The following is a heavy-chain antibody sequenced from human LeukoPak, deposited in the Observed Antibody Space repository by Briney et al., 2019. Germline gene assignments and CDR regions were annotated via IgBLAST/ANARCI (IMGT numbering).Heavy chain of an antibody. CDR3: ARHKYSSQNSDGFDI. D-gene: IGHD2-15*01. Sequence: SETLSLTCTVSGGSISSYYWGWLRQSPGKGLEWIGSIDSSGNTFYNPSLKSRVTISVDTSKNQFSLKVNSVTAADTAVYYCARHKYSSQNSDGFDIWGQGTMVTVSS. J-gene: IGHJ3*02. CDR1: GGSISSYY. CDR2: IDSSGNT. V-gene: IGHV4-39*01.